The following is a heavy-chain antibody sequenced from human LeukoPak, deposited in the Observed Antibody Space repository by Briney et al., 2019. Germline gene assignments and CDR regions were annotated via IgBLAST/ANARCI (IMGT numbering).Heavy chain of an antibody. CDR3: ARGAAGGDDFFDY. CDR1: GFTFSTYA. V-gene: IGHV3-23*01. J-gene: IGHJ4*02. Sequence: GGSLRLSCAASGFTFSTYAMSWVRQAAGKGLEWVSLISGSGGGTYYADSVKGRFTISRDNAKKSLYLQVSSLGAEDTAVYYCARGAAGGDDFFDYWGQGTLVTVSS. D-gene: IGHD6-13*01. CDR2: ISGSGGGT.